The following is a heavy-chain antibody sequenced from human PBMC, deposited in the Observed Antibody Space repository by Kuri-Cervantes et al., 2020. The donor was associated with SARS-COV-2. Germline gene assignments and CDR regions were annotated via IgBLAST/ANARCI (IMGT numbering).Heavy chain of an antibody. D-gene: IGHD2-15*01. CDR1: GFTFSSYS. CDR2: ISSSSSYI. Sequence: GESLKISCAASGFTFSSYSMNWVRQAPGKGLEWVSSISSSSSYIYYADSVKGRFTISRDNTKNSLYLQMNSLRDEDTAVYYCARDSEVVVAPSAFDIWGQGTMVTVSS. V-gene: IGHV3-21*01. CDR3: ARDSEVVVAPSAFDI. J-gene: IGHJ3*02.